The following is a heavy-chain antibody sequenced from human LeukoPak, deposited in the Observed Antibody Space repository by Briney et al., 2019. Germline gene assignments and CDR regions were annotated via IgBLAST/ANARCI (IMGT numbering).Heavy chain of an antibody. CDR3: ARERLRGGPLGY. J-gene: IGHJ4*02. CDR1: GGSISSSTYY. CDR2: IYYSGST. Sequence: SETLSLTCTVSGGSISSSTYYWGWIRQPPGKGLEWIGSIYYSGSTYYNPSLKSRVTMSVDTSKNQFSLKLSSVTAADTAVYYCARERLRGGPLGYWGQGTLVTVSS. V-gene: IGHV4-39*07. D-gene: IGHD3-10*01.